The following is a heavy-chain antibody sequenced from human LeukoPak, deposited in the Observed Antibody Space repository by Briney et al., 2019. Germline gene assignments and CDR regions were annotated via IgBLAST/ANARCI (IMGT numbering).Heavy chain of an antibody. CDR2: IYTSGST. V-gene: IGHV4-4*07. Sequence: PSETLSLTCTVSGGSISSYYWSWIRQPAGKGLELIGRIYTSGSTDYNPSLKSRVTMSVDTSKNQFSLKLSSVTAADTAVYYCARDLYEARESRWFDPWGQGTLVTVSS. J-gene: IGHJ5*02. CDR1: GGSISSYY. CDR3: ARDLYEARESRWFDP. D-gene: IGHD3-3*01.